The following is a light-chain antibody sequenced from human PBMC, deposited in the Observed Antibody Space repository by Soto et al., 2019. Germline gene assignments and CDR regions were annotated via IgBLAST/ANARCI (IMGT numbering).Light chain of an antibody. CDR2: LGS. V-gene: IGKV2-28*01. Sequence: IVVTQSPLSLPVTPGEPASISCRSSQTLLHSNGYNFLDWYLQKPGQSPQLLIYLGSSRSSGVPDRFSGSGSGTDFTLKIDRVEAEDVGTYYCMQALQTPPTFGQGTKVDI. CDR3: MQALQTPPT. J-gene: IGKJ1*01. CDR1: QTLLHSNGYNF.